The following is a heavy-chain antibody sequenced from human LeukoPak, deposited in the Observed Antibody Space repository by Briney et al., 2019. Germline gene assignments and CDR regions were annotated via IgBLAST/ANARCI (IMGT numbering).Heavy chain of an antibody. V-gene: IGHV1-58*02. J-gene: IGHJ4*02. D-gene: IGHD2-15*01. Sequence: ASVKVSCKASGFTFTSSAMQWGRQARGQRLEWIGWIVVGSGNTNYAQKFQERVTITRDMSTSTAYMELSSLRSEDTAVYYCAAGWVCSGGSCYYYFDYWGQGTLVTVSS. CDR3: AAGWVCSGGSCYYYFDY. CDR1: GFTFTSSA. CDR2: IVVGSGNT.